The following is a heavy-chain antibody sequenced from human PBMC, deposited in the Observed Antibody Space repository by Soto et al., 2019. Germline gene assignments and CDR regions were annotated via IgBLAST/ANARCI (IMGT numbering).Heavy chain of an antibody. Sequence: QVQLQESGPGLVKPSQTLSLTCIVSGGSISSDDHYWSWIRQPPGKGLEWIGYIYYSGTTHSNPSLKCRLFISLDTSKIQFSLQLTSVTAADTAVYSCATVRSRCNIAYWGQETLVTVSS. CDR1: GGSISSDDHY. V-gene: IGHV4-30-4*01. D-gene: IGHD6-13*01. CDR3: ATVRSRCNIAY. CDR2: IYYSGTT. J-gene: IGHJ4*02.